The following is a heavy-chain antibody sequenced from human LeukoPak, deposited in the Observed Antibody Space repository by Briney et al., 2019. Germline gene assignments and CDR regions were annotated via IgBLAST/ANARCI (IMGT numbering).Heavy chain of an antibody. J-gene: IGHJ5*02. V-gene: IGHV1-46*01. CDR2: INPSGGST. D-gene: IGHD3-10*01. Sequence: ASVKVSCKASGYTXSTYYMHWVRQAPGQGLEWMGIINPSGGSTSYAQKFQGRVTMTRDTSTSTVYMELSSLRSEDTAVYYCARVRSGVFDPWGQGTLVTVSS. CDR1: GYTXSTYY. CDR3: ARVRSGVFDP.